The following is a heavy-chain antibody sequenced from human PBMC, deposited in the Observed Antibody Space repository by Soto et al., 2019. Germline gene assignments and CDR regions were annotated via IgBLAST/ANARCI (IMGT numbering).Heavy chain of an antibody. J-gene: IGHJ6*02. V-gene: IGHV3-21*01. Sequence: GGSLRLSCVASGFTFRTYTMNWVRQAPGKGLEWVSGIRGFSPYTFYSESVKGRFTISRDNAKNSLYLQMNSLRAEDTAVYYCAKDPAVYYGMDVWGQGTTVTVSS. CDR3: AKDPAVYYGMDV. CDR2: IRGFSPYT. CDR1: GFTFRTYT.